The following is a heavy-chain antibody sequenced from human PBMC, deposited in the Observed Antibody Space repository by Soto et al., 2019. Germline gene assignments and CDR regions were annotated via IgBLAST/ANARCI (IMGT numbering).Heavy chain of an antibody. CDR3: TTDIGTTHYYYYYYGMDV. CDR1: GFTFSNTW. CDR2: IKSKTDGGPT. V-gene: IGHV3-15*01. D-gene: IGHD1-7*01. J-gene: IGHJ6*02. Sequence: GGSLRLSCAASGFTFSNTWMSWVRQAPGKGLEWVGRIKSKTDGGPTDYAEPVQGRFTISRDDPKNTLYLQMNSLKTEDTAVYYCTTDIGTTHYYYYYYGMDVWGQGTTVTVSS.